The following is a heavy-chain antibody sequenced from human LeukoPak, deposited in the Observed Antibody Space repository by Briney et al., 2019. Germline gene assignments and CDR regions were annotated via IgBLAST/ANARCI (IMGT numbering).Heavy chain of an antibody. Sequence: SGTLSLTCTVSGGSISSGGYYWSWIRQHPGKGLEWIGYIYYSGSTYYNPSLKSRVTISVDTSKNQFSLKLSSVTAADTAVYYCARRGSGSAYYGVSGFDYWGQGTLVTVSS. CDR1: GGSISSGGYY. J-gene: IGHJ4*02. V-gene: IGHV4-31*03. CDR2: IYYSGST. CDR3: ARRGSGSAYYGVSGFDY. D-gene: IGHD3-22*01.